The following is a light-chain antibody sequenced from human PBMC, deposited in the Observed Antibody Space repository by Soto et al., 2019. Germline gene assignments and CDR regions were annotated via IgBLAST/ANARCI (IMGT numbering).Light chain of an antibody. Sequence: DIQMTQSPSSLSASVGDRVTITCRASQSISSYLNWYQQKPGKAPKLLIYAASSLQSGVPSRFSGSGSVTDFTLTISSLQPEDFATYYCQDSYSTLIFTFGPGTKVDIK. V-gene: IGKV1-39*01. CDR3: QDSYSTLIFT. CDR2: AAS. J-gene: IGKJ3*01. CDR1: QSISSY.